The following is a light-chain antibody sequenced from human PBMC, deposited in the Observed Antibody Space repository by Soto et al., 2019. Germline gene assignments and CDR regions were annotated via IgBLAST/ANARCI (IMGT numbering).Light chain of an antibody. J-gene: IGKJ4*01. V-gene: IGKV1-39*01. CDR1: QSISNL. CDR2: AAS. Sequence: DIQMTQSPSSLSASLGDRVTITCRASQSISNLLNWVQHKPGNAPKVLISAASTLQSGVPPRFSGSESGTDFTLTISSLQPEDSASYYCQQYYNSVLTFGGGTKVDIK. CDR3: QQYYNSVLT.